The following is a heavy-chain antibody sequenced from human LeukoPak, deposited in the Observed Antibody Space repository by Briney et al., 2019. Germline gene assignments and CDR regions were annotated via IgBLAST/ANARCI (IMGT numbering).Heavy chain of an antibody. J-gene: IGHJ1*01. D-gene: IGHD1-26*01. CDR3: ARAGGTDQYFQL. CDR2: MHYSGST. CDR1: GGSISSSDYY. V-gene: IGHV4-39*07. Sequence: PSETLSLTCTVSGGSISSSDYYWGWIRQPPGRGLEWIGSMHYSGSTYHNPSLKSRVTISVDTSKNQLSLKLSSVTAVDTAVYYCARAGGTDQYFQLWGQGTLVTVSS.